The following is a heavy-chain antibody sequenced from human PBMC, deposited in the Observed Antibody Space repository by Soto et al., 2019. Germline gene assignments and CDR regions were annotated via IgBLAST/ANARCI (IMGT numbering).Heavy chain of an antibody. Sequence: GESLKISCKGSGYSFTSYWIGWVPQMPGKGLEWMGIIYPGDSDTRYSPSFQGQVTISADKSISTAYLQWSSLKASDTAMYYCATSSTLAVSSVFAFDIWGQGTMVTVSS. CDR2: IYPGDSDT. CDR1: GYSFTSYW. J-gene: IGHJ3*02. D-gene: IGHD6-19*01. CDR3: ATSSTLAVSSVFAFDI. V-gene: IGHV5-51*01.